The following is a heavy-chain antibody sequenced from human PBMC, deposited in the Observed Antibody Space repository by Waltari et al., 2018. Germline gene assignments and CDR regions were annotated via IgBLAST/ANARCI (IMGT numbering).Heavy chain of an antibody. D-gene: IGHD2-15*01. CDR1: GGSISSSSYY. Sequence: QLQLQESGPGLVKPSETLSLTCTVSGGSISSSSYYWGWIRQPPGKGLEWIGSIYYSGRTYYNPSLKSRVTISVDTSKNQFSLKLSSVTAADTAVYYCARDRGYCSGGSCYYFDYWGQGTLVTVSS. V-gene: IGHV4-39*07. CDR3: ARDRGYCSGGSCYYFDY. J-gene: IGHJ4*02. CDR2: IYYSGRT.